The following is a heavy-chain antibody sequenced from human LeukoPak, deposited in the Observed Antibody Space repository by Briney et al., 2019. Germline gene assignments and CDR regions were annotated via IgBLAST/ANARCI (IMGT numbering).Heavy chain of an antibody. CDR2: IIPILGIA. D-gene: IGHD3-22*01. CDR1: GGTFSSYA. CDR3: ARLSLYDIGFDP. J-gene: IGHJ5*02. V-gene: IGHV1-69*04. Sequence: SVKVSCKASGGTFSSYAISWVRQAPGQGLEWMGRIIPILGIANYAQKFQGRVTITADKSTSTAYMELSSLRSEDTAVYYCARLSLYDIGFDPWGQGTLVTVSS.